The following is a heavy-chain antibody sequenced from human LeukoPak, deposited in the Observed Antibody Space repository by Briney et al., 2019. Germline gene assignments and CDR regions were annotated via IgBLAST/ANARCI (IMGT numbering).Heavy chain of an antibody. V-gene: IGHV4-39*07. J-gene: IGHJ4*02. Sequence: SETLSLTCTVSSGSISSSDYYWGWIRQPPGKGLECIGSIYYSGSTYYNPSLKSRVTISVDTSKNQFSLKLSSVTAADTAVYYCARVASNSGDNFDYWGQGTLVTVSS. CDR1: SGSISSSDYY. CDR2: IYYSGST. CDR3: ARVASNSGDNFDY. D-gene: IGHD1-26*01.